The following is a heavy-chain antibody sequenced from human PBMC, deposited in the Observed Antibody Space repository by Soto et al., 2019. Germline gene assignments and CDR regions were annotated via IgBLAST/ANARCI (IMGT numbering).Heavy chain of an antibody. V-gene: IGHV3-23*01. CDR1: EFTFSTYA. D-gene: IGHD6-19*01. J-gene: IGHJ6*02. CDR2: IGGSGGAT. CDR3: AKDKTGGYSSGWFHYSYGMDV. Sequence: EVQLLESGGGLVQPGGSLTLSCAASEFTFSTYAMTWVRLVPGKGLGWVPGIGGSGGATYYTDSVKGRFTISRDNARNTLYLQMTSLRAEDTGIYYCAKDKTGGYSSGWFHYSYGMDVWGQGTTVTVSS.